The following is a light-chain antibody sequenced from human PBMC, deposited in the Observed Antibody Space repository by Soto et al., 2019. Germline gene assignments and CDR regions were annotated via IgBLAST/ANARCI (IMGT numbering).Light chain of an antibody. CDR1: SSDVGGYDY. CDR2: EVS. J-gene: IGLJ2*01. Sequence: QSVLTQPPSASGSPGQSVTISCTGTSSDVGGYDYVSWYQRHPGKAPKLLIYEVSNRPSGVPDRFSGSKSGNTASLTVSGLQADDEADYYCSSYAGTNAYVLFGGGTKLTVL. V-gene: IGLV2-8*01. CDR3: SSYAGTNAYVL.